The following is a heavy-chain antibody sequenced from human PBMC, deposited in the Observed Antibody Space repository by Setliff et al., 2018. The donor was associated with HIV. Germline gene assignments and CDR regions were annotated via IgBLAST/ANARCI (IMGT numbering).Heavy chain of an antibody. CDR2: ITHSGST. V-gene: IGHV4-34*01. CDR1: GGSFSGYY. J-gene: IGHJ6*03. D-gene: IGHD6-19*01. Sequence: SETLSLTCAVYGGSFSGYYWSWIRQPPGKGLEWIGMITHSGSTNYNPSLKSRVTISVDTSKNHFSLKLTSVTAADTAVYYCARHYNGAVADAYSYYYYMDVWGKGTTVTVSS. CDR3: ARHYNGAVADAYSYYYYMDV.